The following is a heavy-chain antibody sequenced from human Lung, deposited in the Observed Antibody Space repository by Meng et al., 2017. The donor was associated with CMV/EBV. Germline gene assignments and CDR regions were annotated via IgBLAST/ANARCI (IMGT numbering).Heavy chain of an antibody. Sequence: YWTWIRQHPGKGLEYSGGIDRSGSARYNESLRTRVTLYLETSRNHFSLDLKSMTAADMGLYFCARGTWSGYSLWGQGTPVTVSS. CDR3: ARGTWSGYSL. CDR1: Y. V-gene: IGHV4-34*01. CDR2: IDRSGSA. J-gene: IGHJ4*02. D-gene: IGHD3-3*01.